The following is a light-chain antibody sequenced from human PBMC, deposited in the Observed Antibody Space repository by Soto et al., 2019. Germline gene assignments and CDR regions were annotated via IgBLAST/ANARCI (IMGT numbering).Light chain of an antibody. CDR3: FSYAGRYLYV. CDR2: DVN. V-gene: IGLV2-11*01. J-gene: IGLJ1*01. CDR1: SSDVGGSYY. Sequence: QSALTQPRSVSGSPGRSVTISCTGASSDVGGSYYVSWYQLRPGKAPKLMIYDVNNRPSGVPDRFSGSMSGNTASLTISGLRAEDEADYYCFSYAGRYLYVFGSGTKLTVL.